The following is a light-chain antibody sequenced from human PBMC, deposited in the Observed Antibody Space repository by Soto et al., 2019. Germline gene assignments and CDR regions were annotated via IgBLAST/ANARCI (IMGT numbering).Light chain of an antibody. V-gene: IGKV3-11*01. CDR3: QQRSNWPIT. CDR2: DAS. J-gene: IGKJ3*01. CDR1: QSVSSY. Sequence: EIVLTQSPATLSLSPGERATLSCRASQSVSSYLAWYQQKPGQAPRLLIYDASNRATAIPARFSGSGSGTDFTLTISSLEREDFAVYYCQQRSNWPITFGPGTKVEIK.